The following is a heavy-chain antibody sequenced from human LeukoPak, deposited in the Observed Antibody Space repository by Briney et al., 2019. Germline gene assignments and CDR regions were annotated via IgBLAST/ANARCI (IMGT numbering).Heavy chain of an antibody. J-gene: IGHJ6*03. CDR3: ARDWGVSARPGYMDV. CDR1: GESFSGYY. D-gene: IGHD6-6*01. V-gene: IGHV4-34*01. CDR2: INHSGST. Sequence: SETLSLTCAVYGESFSGYYWSWIRQPPGKGLEWIGEINHSGSTNYNPSLKSRVTISVDTSKNQFSLRLSSVTAADTAVYYCARDWGVSARPGYMDVWGKGTTVTVSS.